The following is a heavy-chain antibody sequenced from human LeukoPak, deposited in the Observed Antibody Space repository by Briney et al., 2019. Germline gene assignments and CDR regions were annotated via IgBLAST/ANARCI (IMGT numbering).Heavy chain of an antibody. V-gene: IGHV3-23*01. Sequence: GGSLRLSCAASGFTFGSNAISWVRQAPGKGLEWVSFISDSGGSTYYADSVKGRFAISRDNSKNTLYLQMNSLRDEDTAAYYCAKGRGSTSIYDYWGQGTLVTVSS. CDR3: AKGRGSTSIYDY. J-gene: IGHJ4*02. CDR1: GFTFGSNA. CDR2: ISDSGGST. D-gene: IGHD2-2*01.